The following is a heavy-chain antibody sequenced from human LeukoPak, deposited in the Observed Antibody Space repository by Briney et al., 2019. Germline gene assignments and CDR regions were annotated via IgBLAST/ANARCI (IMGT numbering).Heavy chain of an antibody. D-gene: IGHD6-6*01. CDR1: GGTFSSYT. J-gene: IGHJ4*02. CDR3: ARGMGSSPSFDY. Sequence: SVKVSCKASGGTFSSYTISWVRQAPGQGLEWMGRIIPILGIANYAQKLQGRVTITADKSTSTAYMELSSLRSEDTAVYYCARGMGSSPSFDYWGQGTLVTVSS. CDR2: IIPILGIA. V-gene: IGHV1-69*02.